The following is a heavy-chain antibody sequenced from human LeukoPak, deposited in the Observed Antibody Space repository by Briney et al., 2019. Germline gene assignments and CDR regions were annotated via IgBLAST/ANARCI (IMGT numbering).Heavy chain of an antibody. V-gene: IGHV4-59*01. CDR1: GGSISSYY. Sequence: SETLSLTCTVSGGSISSYYWSWNRQPPGKGLEWIGYIYYSGSTNYNPSLKSRVTISVDTSKNQFSLKLDSVTAADTAVYYCARGPSYSSSSEFDYWGQGTLVTVSS. D-gene: IGHD6-6*01. CDR2: IYYSGST. J-gene: IGHJ4*02. CDR3: ARGPSYSSSSEFDY.